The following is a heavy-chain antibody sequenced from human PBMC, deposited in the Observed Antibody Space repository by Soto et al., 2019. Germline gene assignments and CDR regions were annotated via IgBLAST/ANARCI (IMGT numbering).Heavy chain of an antibody. D-gene: IGHD3-10*01. V-gene: IGHV1-18*01. J-gene: IGHJ6*02. CDR3: ARDRMVRLYYGMDV. Sequence: ASVKVSCKASGYTFTSYGISWVRQAPGQGLEWMGWISAYNGNTNYAQKLQGRVTMTTDTSTSTAYVELRSLRSDDTAVYYCARDRMVRLYYGMDVWGQGTTVTVS. CDR2: ISAYNGNT. CDR1: GYTFTSYG.